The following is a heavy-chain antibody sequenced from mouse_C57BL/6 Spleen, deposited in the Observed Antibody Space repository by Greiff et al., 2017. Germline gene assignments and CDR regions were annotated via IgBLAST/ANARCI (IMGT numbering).Heavy chain of an antibody. J-gene: IGHJ4*01. D-gene: IGHD6-1*01. Sequence: QVQLQQSGAELVKPGASVRISCKASGYAFSSYWMNWLKQRPGKGLKWIGQFYPGDGDTNYNGKFKGKATLTADKSSSTAYMQLSSQTSEDSAVYFCAKGGAYYDAMDYWGQGTSVTVSS. V-gene: IGHV1-80*01. CDR3: AKGGAYYDAMDY. CDR1: GYAFSSYW. CDR2: FYPGDGDT.